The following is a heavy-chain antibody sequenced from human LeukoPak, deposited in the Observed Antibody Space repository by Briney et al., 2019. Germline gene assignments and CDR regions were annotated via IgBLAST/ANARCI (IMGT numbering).Heavy chain of an antibody. CDR3: ARGAYGDYGWFDP. Sequence: PSETLSLTRIVSGGSLSSYYRSWIRQPAGKGLEWIRRIYTSGRTNYDPSLKSRVTMSVDTSKNQFSLKLSSVTAADTAVYYCARGAYGDYGWFDPWGQGTLVTVSS. D-gene: IGHD4-17*01. CDR1: GGSLSSYY. V-gene: IGHV4-4*07. CDR2: IYTSGRT. J-gene: IGHJ5*02.